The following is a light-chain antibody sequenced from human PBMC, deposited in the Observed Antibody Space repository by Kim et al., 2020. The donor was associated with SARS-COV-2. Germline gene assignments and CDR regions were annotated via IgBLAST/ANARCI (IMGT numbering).Light chain of an antibody. J-gene: IGLJ1*01. CDR1: KLGDKY. V-gene: IGLV3-1*01. CDR3: QTWDSSTKV. CDR2: QDS. Sequence: SVSPGQTASITCSGDKLGDKYACWYQQKPGQSPVLVIYQDSKLPSGIPERFSGSNSGNTATLIISGTQAMDEADYYCQTWDSSTKVFGTGTKFTVL.